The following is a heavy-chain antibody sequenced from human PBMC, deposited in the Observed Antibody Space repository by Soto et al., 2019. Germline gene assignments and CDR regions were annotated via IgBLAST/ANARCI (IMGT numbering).Heavy chain of an antibody. CDR2: MSGSGAST. Sequence: PGGSLRLSCAASGFSISSNAMSWVRQAPGKGLEWVSAMSGSGASTYYADSVKGRFTISRDNSKNTLYLQMNSLRAEDTAVYYCAKDHIAAAGIDNWGQGTLVTVSS. J-gene: IGHJ4*02. V-gene: IGHV3-23*01. CDR3: AKDHIAAAGIDN. D-gene: IGHD6-13*01. CDR1: GFSISSNA.